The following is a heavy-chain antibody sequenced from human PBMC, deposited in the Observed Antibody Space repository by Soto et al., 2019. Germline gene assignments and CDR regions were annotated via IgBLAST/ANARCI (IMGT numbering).Heavy chain of an antibody. CDR3: ARELGYCTNGVCSRLRNAAPSPVDY. CDR2: IWYDGSNK. CDR1: GFTFSSYG. Sequence: QVQLVESGGGVVQPGRSLRLSCAASGFTFSSYGMHWVRQAPGKGLEWVAVIWYDGSNKYYADSVKGRFTISRDNSKNTLYLQMNSLRAEDTAVYYCARELGYCTNGVCSRLRNAAPSPVDYWGQGTLVTVSS. J-gene: IGHJ4*02. D-gene: IGHD2-8*01. V-gene: IGHV3-33*01.